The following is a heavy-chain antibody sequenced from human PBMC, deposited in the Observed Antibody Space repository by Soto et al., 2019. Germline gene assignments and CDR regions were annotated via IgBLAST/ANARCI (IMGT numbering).Heavy chain of an antibody. CDR2: IDWDDDK. CDR3: ARSPGGFTVATYFFDY. CDR1: GFSLSSKGMR. D-gene: IGHD3-16*01. Sequence: SGPTLVNPTQTLTLTCAFSGFSLSSKGMRVSWIRQPPGKALEWLARIDWDDDKFYSPSLRTRLAISKGTSKNQVVLTMTNVDPMDTATYYCARSPGGFTVATYFFDYWGQGTLVTVSS. V-gene: IGHV2-70*04. J-gene: IGHJ4*02.